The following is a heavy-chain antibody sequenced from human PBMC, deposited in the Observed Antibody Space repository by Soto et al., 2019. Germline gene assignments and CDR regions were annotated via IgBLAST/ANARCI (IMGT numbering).Heavy chain of an antibody. CDR2: IRTGSG. J-gene: IGHJ4*02. V-gene: IGHV3-48*02. CDR3: ARDCAWAFDY. CDR1: GFIFSSYT. Sequence: EVQLVESGGGLVQPGGSLRLSCAASGFIFSSYTFNWVRQAPGKGLEWVAYIRTGSGSYAESVKGRFTISRDDAKNSLYLQMNSLRYEGTAVYYCARDCAWAFDYWGQGTRVTVSS.